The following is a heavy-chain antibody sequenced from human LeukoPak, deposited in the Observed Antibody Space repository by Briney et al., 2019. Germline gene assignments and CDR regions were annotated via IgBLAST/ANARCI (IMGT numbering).Heavy chain of an antibody. V-gene: IGHV4-38-2*01. CDR3: ARPGARGSVDY. Sequence: SKTLSLTCAVSGYSISSGYYRGWSRQPPGKGLEWIGSIYHSGSTYYNPSLKSRVTISVDTSKNQFSLKLSSVTAADTAVYYCARPGARGSVDYWGQGTLVTVSS. D-gene: IGHD3-10*01. J-gene: IGHJ4*02. CDR2: IYHSGST. CDR1: GYSISSGYY.